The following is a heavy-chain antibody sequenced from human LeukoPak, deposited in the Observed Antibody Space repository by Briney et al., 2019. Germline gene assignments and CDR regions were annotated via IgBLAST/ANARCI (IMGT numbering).Heavy chain of an antibody. V-gene: IGHV1-69*05. CDR1: GGTFSSYA. D-gene: IGHD3-22*01. Sequence: ASVKVSCKTSGGTFSSYAISWVRQAPGQGLECMGGIIPVFGTTHYPQKFQGRVTITTDESTNTAYMELSTLRSEDTAVYYCARDLQNGDDSSGYYGFWGQGTLVTVSS. CDR3: ARDLQNGDDSSGYYGF. CDR2: IIPVFGTT. J-gene: IGHJ4*02.